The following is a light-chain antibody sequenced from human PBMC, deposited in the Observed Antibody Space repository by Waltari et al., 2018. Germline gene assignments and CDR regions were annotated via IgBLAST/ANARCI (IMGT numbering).Light chain of an antibody. Sequence: DIQMTQSPSSLSASVGDRVTITCRASQSISSYLNWYQQKPGKAPKLLIYAASSLQSGVPSRFSGSGSGTDFTLTISSLQPEDFATYYCQQSYSTPRGVTYTFGQGTKLEIK. V-gene: IGKV1-39*01. CDR2: AAS. CDR1: QSISSY. J-gene: IGKJ2*01. CDR3: QQSYSTPRGVTYT.